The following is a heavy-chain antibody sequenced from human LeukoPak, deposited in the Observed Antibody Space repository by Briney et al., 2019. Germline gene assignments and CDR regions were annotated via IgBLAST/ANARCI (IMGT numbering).Heavy chain of an antibody. CDR1: GFTFSNAW. CDR3: TTGWRYCSSTSCPGAFDI. CDR2: IKSKTDGGTT. J-gene: IGHJ3*02. Sequence: GGSLRLSCAASGFTFSNAWMSWVRQAPGKGLEWVGRIKSKTDGGTTDYAAPVKGRFTISRDDSKNTLYLQMNSLKTEDTAVYYCTTGWRYCSSTSCPGAFDIWGQGTMVTVSS. V-gene: IGHV3-15*01. D-gene: IGHD2-2*01.